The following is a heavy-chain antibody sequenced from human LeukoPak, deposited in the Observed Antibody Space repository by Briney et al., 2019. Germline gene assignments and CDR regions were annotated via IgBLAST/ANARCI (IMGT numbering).Heavy chain of an antibody. J-gene: IGHJ4*02. Sequence: ASVKVSCRASGYTFTDYYMHWVRQAPGQGLEWMGWTNPNSGGTNYAQKFQGRVTMTRDTSISTAYMELSRLRSDDTAVYYCARDRSVAGIPPFDYWGQGTLVTVSS. CDR3: ARDRSVAGIPPFDY. CDR2: TNPNSGGT. CDR1: GYTFTDYY. D-gene: IGHD6-19*01. V-gene: IGHV1-2*02.